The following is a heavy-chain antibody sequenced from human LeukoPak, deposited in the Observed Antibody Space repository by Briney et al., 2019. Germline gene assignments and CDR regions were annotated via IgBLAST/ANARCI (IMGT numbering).Heavy chain of an antibody. D-gene: IGHD3-22*01. V-gene: IGHV4-4*07. CDR3: ARANYYYDSSGYYYRFDP. Sequence: PSETLSLTCTVSGGSISSYYWSWIRQPAGKGLEWIGRIYTSGSTNYNPSLKSRVTMSVDTSKNQFSLKLSSVTAADTAVYYCARANYYYDSSGYYYRFDPWGQGTLVTVSS. CDR2: IYTSGST. J-gene: IGHJ5*02. CDR1: GGSISSYY.